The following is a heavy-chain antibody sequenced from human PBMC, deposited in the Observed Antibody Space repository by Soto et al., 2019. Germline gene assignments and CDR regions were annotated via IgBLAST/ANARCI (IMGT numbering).Heavy chain of an antibody. J-gene: IGHJ3*02. CDR2: ISWNSGSI. CDR1: GFTFDDYA. Sequence: EVQLVESGGGLVQPGRSLRLSCAASGFTFDDYAMHWVRQAPGKGLEWVSGISWNSGSIGYADSVKGRFTISRDNAKNSLYLQMNCLRAEDTALYYCAKDLSSSWYDAFDIWGQGTMVTVSS. D-gene: IGHD6-13*01. V-gene: IGHV3-9*01. CDR3: AKDLSSSWYDAFDI.